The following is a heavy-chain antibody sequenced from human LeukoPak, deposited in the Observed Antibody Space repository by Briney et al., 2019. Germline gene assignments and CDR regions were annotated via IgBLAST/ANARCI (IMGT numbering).Heavy chain of an antibody. CDR3: ARYGPGQLYFDY. CDR1: GYSITSDYY. CDR2: ICQSAGP. V-gene: IGHV4-38-2*02. J-gene: IGHJ4*02. D-gene: IGHD2-2*01. Sequence: SETLSLTCTVSGYSITSDYYWGWRRPPPGKGGGGGGSICQSAGPYYNPSLNSRVTISVDTSKTQFSLNLSSVTAADTAVYYCARYGPGQLYFDYWGQGALVTVSS.